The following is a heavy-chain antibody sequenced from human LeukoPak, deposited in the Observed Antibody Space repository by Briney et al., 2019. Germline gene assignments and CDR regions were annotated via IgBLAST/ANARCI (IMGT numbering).Heavy chain of an antibody. V-gene: IGHV3-23*01. J-gene: IGHJ4*02. CDR2: ISGAGGSS. CDR3: TKDDSSSWYDYFFDY. CDR1: GFAFSSSS. Sequence: GGSLRLSCATSGFAFSSSSMSWVRQAPGKGLEWVSTISGAGGSSWYAESVKGRCSISRDNSMNSVSLQMSSLRVEDTAIYYCTKDDSSSWYDYFFDYWGQGTLVTVSS. D-gene: IGHD6-13*01.